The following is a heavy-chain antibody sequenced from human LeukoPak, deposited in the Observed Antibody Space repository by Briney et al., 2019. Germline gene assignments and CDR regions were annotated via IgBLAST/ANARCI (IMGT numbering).Heavy chain of an antibody. J-gene: IGHJ4*02. CDR3: ARVRFYFDY. Sequence: SETLSLTCTVSGYSISSGYYWGWIRQPPGKGLEWIGSIYHSGSTYYNPSLKSRVTISGDTSKNQFSLKLSSVNAADTAVYYCARVRFYFDYWGQGTPVTVSS. CDR1: GYSISSGYY. V-gene: IGHV4-38-2*02. CDR2: IYHSGST.